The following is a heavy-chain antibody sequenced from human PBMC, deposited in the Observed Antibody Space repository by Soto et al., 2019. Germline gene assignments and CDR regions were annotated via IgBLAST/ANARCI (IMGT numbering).Heavy chain of an antibody. Sequence: SETLSLTCTVSHGSVSSDPFYWTGIRQDPGRGREGIGNIDYRGNTYYRPSLKRRVSISIDTSENQFSLRVNSVTAAEPAVYDCAISAYGSSAFDHWGQGTLVTVSS. CDR1: HGSVSSDPFY. D-gene: IGHD6-13*01. CDR3: AISAYGSSAFDH. J-gene: IGHJ4*01. CDR2: IDYRGNT. V-gene: IGHV4-31*03.